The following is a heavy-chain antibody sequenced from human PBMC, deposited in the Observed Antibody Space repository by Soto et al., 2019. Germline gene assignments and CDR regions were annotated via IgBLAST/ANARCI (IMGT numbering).Heavy chain of an antibody. J-gene: IGHJ6*02. CDR3: AGHSSGVPGYYYGMDV. V-gene: IGHV1-69*12. D-gene: IGHD3-22*01. Sequence: QVQLVQSGAEVKKPGSSVKVSCKASGGTFSSYAISWVRQAPGQGLEWMGGIIPIFGTADYAQKFQGRVTITAGESTSTAYMELSSLRSEDTAVYYCAGHSSGVPGYYYGMDVWGHGTTVTVSS. CDR1: GGTFSSYA. CDR2: IIPIFGTA.